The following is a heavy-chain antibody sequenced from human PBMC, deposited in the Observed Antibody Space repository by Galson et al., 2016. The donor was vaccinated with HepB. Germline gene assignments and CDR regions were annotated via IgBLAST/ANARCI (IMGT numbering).Heavy chain of an antibody. CDR2: IKQDGSEE. Sequence: SLRLSCAASGLTLSRYWMSWVRQAPGKGLEWVANIKQDGSEEYYVDSVKGRFTISRDNAKNSLYLQMNSLRAEDTAVYYCARGRGSGSHDYWGQGTLVTVS. CDR1: GLTLSRYW. CDR3: ARGRGSGSHDY. D-gene: IGHD3-10*01. V-gene: IGHV3-7*05. J-gene: IGHJ4*02.